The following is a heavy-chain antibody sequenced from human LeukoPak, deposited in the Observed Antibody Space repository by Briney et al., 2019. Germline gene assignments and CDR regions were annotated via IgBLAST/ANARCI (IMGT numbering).Heavy chain of an antibody. CDR3: ARHKGTGDHIPGAFDI. CDR2: IYYSGST. J-gene: IGHJ4*02. Sequence: SETLSLTCTVSGGSISSYYWSWIRQPPGKGLEWIGYIYYSGSTNYNPSLKSRVTISVDTSKNQFSLKLSSVTAADTAVYYCARHKGTGDHIPGAFDIWGQGTLVTVSS. D-gene: IGHD7-27*01. CDR1: GGSISSYY. V-gene: IGHV4-59*08.